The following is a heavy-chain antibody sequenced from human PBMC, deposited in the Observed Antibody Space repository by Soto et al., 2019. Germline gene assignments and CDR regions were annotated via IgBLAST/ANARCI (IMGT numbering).Heavy chain of an antibody. CDR1: GGSISSSSYY. D-gene: IGHD3-10*01. CDR2: IYYSGST. CDR3: ARQGAPSGFGELLSVHYYYYYMDV. J-gene: IGHJ6*03. V-gene: IGHV4-39*01. Sequence: SETLSLTCTVSGGSISSSSYYWGWIRQPPGKGLEWIGSIYYSGSTYYNPSLKCRVTISVDTSKNQFSLKLSSVTAADTSVYYCARQGAPSGFGELLSVHYYYYYMDVWGKGTTVTVSS.